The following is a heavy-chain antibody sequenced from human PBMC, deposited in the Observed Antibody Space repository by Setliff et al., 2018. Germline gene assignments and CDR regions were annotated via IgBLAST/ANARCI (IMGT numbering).Heavy chain of an antibody. CDR2: IKGDGSEK. J-gene: IGHJ3*02. Sequence: LRLSCAASAFTFKNYWMSWVRQAPGKGLEWVANIKGDGSEKFYLDSVKGRFTISRGNAKNSLYLQMNSLRAEDTAVYYCARDRISRYYDSGAHAFDIWGQGTMVTVSS. V-gene: IGHV3-7*03. CDR1: AFTFKNYW. D-gene: IGHD3-22*01. CDR3: ARDRISRYYDSGAHAFDI.